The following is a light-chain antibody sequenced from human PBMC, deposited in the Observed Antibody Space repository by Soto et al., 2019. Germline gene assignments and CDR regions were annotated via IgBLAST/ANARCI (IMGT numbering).Light chain of an antibody. Sequence: EIVLTQSPGTLSLSPGERATLSCRASHSFSSSYLGWYQQKSGQAPRLLIYGASSRATGTPDRFSGSGSGTDFTLTINRLEPEDLAVYYCQQYGTSPRTFGQGTKLKIK. CDR2: GAS. CDR1: HSFSSSY. J-gene: IGKJ2*02. CDR3: QQYGTSPRT. V-gene: IGKV3-20*01.